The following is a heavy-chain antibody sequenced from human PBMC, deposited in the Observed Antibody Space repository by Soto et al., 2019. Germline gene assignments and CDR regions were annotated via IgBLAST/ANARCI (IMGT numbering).Heavy chain of an antibody. CDR2: IYYSGRT. Sequence: PSETLSLTCIVSGGSISSSSYYWGWIRQPPGKGLEWIGSIYYSGRTYYNPSLKSRVTISVDTSKNQFSLKLSSVTAEDTDVFYCAPHRARNWFDPWGHGTLVTVSS. J-gene: IGHJ5*02. CDR3: APHRARNWFDP. CDR1: GGSISSSSYY. D-gene: IGHD6-6*01. V-gene: IGHV4-39*01.